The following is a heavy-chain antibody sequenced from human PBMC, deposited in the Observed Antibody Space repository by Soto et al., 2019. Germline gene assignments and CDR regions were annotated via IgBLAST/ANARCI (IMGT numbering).Heavy chain of an antibody. Sequence: QVQLVQSGAEVKKPGSSVKVSCKASGGTFSSYAISWVRQAPGQGLEWMGGIIPIFGTANYAQKFQGRVTIPADAYTSTAYMELSSLRSEDTAVYYCERDVVVADPPNWFDPWGQGTLVTVFS. CDR3: ERDVVVADPPNWFDP. CDR2: IIPIFGTA. J-gene: IGHJ5*02. CDR1: GGTFSSYA. V-gene: IGHV1-69*12. D-gene: IGHD2-15*01.